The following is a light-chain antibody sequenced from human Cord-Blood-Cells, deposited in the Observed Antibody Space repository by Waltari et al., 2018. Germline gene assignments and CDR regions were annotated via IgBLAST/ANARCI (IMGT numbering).Light chain of an antibody. J-gene: IGKJ2*01. V-gene: IGKV1-5*03. CDR2: KAS. CDR3: QQYNSPMYT. CDR1: QSISSW. Sequence: IKMTPSPSNLSASVGDRDTITCRASQSISSWLTWYQQKSGKAPTLLIYKASSVESGVPSRCGGSGSGTEFTLTISRLQPDDFATYYCQQYNSPMYTFGQGTKLGIK.